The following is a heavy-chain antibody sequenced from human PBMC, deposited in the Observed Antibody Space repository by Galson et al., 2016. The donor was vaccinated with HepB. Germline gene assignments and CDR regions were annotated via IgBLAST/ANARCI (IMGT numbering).Heavy chain of an antibody. CDR2: ISHTGTDQ. CDR1: GFSFSSFA. Sequence: SLRLSCAASGFSFSSFAMHWVRQAPGKGLEWVAVISHTGTDQFYADSMKGRFTISRDNSKNTLYLQVNSLRPEDTAVYYCAKASTVTTDYLDYWGQGTLVTVSS. D-gene: IGHD4-17*01. CDR3: AKASTVTTDYLDY. V-gene: IGHV3-30*18. J-gene: IGHJ4*02.